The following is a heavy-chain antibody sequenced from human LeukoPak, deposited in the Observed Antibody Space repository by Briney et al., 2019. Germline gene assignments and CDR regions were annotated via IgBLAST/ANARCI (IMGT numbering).Heavy chain of an antibody. CDR2: ISAYNGNT. CDR3: ARDPTRTYYYDSSGYGEPVFHY. D-gene: IGHD3-22*01. J-gene: IGHJ4*02. V-gene: IGHV1-18*01. CDR1: GYTFTSYG. Sequence: GASVKVSCKASGYTFTSYGISWVRQAPGQGLEWMGWISAYNGNTNYAQKLQGRVTMTTDTSTSTAYMELRSLRSDDTAVYYCARDPTRTYYYDSSGYGEPVFHYWGQGTLVTVSS.